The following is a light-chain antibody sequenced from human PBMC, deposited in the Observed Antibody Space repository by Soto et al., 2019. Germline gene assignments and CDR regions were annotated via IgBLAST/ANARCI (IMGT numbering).Light chain of an antibody. Sequence: QSVRTPPGSVSGSPGQSVSISCTVTSSDVGGYNYVSWYQQHPGKAPKLMIYDVSKRPSGVPDRFSGSRSGNTASLTISGLQAEDEADYYCCSYAGSYTYVFGTGTKVTVL. CDR3: CSYAGSYTYV. J-gene: IGLJ1*01. V-gene: IGLV2-11*01. CDR2: DVS. CDR1: SSDVGGYNY.